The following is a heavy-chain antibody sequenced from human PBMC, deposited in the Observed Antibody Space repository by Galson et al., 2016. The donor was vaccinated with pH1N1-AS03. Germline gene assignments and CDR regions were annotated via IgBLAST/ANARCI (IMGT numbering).Heavy chain of an antibody. CDR3: AGDYYGMGRY. D-gene: IGHD3-10*01. CDR1: GFTFSNYW. CDR2: ISTDGSST. Sequence: SLRLSCAVSGFTFSNYWMLWVRQAPGKGLEWVSRISTDGSSTIYADSVKGRFTISRDNAKNTLYLQMNSLRADDTAVDYCAGDYYGMGRYWGQGTLVTVSS. J-gene: IGHJ4*02. V-gene: IGHV3-74*01.